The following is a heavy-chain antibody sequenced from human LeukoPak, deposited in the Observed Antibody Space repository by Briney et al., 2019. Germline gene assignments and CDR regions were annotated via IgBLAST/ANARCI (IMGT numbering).Heavy chain of an antibody. J-gene: IGHJ4*02. CDR2: INPNSGGT. D-gene: IGHD6-19*01. CDR1: GYTFTGYY. CDR3: ARDSAVAADH. V-gene: IGHV1-2*06. Sequence: ASVKVSCKASGYTFTGYYMHWVRQAPGQGLEWMGRINPNSGGTNYAQKFQGRVTMTRDTSISTAYMELNSLTSDDTAVYYCARDSAVAADHWGQGTLVTVSS.